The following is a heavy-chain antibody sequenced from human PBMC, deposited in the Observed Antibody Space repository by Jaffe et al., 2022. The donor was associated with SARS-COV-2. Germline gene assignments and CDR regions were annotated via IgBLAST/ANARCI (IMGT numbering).Heavy chain of an antibody. J-gene: IGHJ4*02. CDR2: ISYDGSNK. CDR1: GFTFSSYA. CDR3: ARDYPNNYYDKPGDYFDY. V-gene: IGHV3-30*04. D-gene: IGHD3-22*01. Sequence: QVQLVESGGGVVQPGRSLRLSCAASGFTFSSYAMHWVRQAPGKGLEWVAVISYDGSNKYYADSVKGRFTISRDNSKNTLYLQMNSLRAEDTAVYYCARDYPNNYYDKPGDYFDYWGQGTLVTVSS.